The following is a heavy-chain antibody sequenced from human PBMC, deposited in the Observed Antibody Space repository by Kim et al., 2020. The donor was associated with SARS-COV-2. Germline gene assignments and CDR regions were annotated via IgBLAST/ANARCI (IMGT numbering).Heavy chain of an antibody. V-gene: IGHV3-9*01. D-gene: IGHD3-3*01. CDR2: ISWNSGSI. Sequence: GGSLRLSCAASGFTFDDYAMHWVRQAPGKGLEWVSGISWNSGSIGYADSVKGRFTISRDNAKNSLYLQMNSLRAEDTALYYCAKAAITIFGVVIRRNGGKAWYFDLWGRGTLVTVSS. CDR3: AKAAITIFGVVIRRNGGKAWYFDL. J-gene: IGHJ2*01. CDR1: GFTFDDYA.